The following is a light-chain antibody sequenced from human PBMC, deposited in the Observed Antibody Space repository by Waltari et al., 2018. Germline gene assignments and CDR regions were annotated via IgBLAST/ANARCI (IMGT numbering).Light chain of an antibody. Sequence: DIQMTQSPSTLSASVGDRVTITCRASRNIESWVAWYQQRPGKGPKLLIYETSTLEVGVPSRFIGSRSGTDFTLTISSLQPDDFSTYFCQRYDSFPLSFGGGTKVEIE. CDR1: RNIESW. J-gene: IGKJ4*01. CDR2: ETS. CDR3: QRYDSFPLS. V-gene: IGKV1-5*03.